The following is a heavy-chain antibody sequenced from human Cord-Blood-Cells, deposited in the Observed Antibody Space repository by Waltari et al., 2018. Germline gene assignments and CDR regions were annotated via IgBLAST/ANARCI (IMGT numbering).Heavy chain of an antibody. CDR1: GGSISSSSYY. D-gene: IGHD6-13*01. CDR2: IYYSGSN. CDR3: ARQDSSSWYDY. J-gene: IGHJ4*02. Sequence: QLQLQESGPGLVKPSETLSLTCTVSGGSISSSSYYWGWIRQPPGKGLEWIGCIYYSGSNYYNPSLKSRGTISVDTSKNQFSLKLSSVIAADTAVYYCARQDSSSWYDYWGQGTLVTVSS. V-gene: IGHV4-39*01.